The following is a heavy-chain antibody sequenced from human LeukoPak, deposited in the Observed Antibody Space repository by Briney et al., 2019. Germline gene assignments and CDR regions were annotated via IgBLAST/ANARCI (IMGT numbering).Heavy chain of an antibody. D-gene: IGHD3-22*01. V-gene: IGHV4-59*01. CDR3: ARGPIYYDSSGYSSSFDY. CDR1: GGSFSGYY. Sequence: PSETLSLTCAVYGGSFSGYYWSWIRQPPGKGLEWIGYIYYSGSTNYNPSLKSRVTISVDTSKNQFSLKLSSVTAADTAVYYCARGPIYYDSSGYSSSFDYWGQGTLVTVSS. J-gene: IGHJ4*02. CDR2: IYYSGST.